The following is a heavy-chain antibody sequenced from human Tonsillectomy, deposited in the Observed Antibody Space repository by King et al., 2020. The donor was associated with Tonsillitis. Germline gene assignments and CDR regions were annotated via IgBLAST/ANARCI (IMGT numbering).Heavy chain of an antibody. D-gene: IGHD1-1*01. V-gene: IGHV4-59*01. J-gene: IGHJ5*02. CDR3: ARDSQMGNGYNCFDP. Sequence: VQLQESGPGLVKPSETLSLTCTVSGGSISSYYWSWIRQPPGKGLEWIGYIYYSGSTNYNPSLKRRVTISVDTSKNQFSLKLSSVTAADTAVYYWARDSQMGNGYNCFDPWGQGTLVTVSS. CDR2: IYYSGST. CDR1: GGSISSYY.